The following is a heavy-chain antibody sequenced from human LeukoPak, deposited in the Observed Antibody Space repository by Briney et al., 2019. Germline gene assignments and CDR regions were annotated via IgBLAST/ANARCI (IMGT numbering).Heavy chain of an antibody. J-gene: IGHJ4*02. CDR1: GYTFTSYG. CDR3: ARARVLRPSPLNYFDY. CDR2: ISAYNGNT. D-gene: IGHD3-10*01. V-gene: IGHV1-18*01. Sequence: GASVKVSCKASGYTFTSYGISWVRQAPGQGLEWMGWISAYNGNTNYAQKLQGRVTITRDTSASTAYMELSSLRSEDTAVYYCARARVLRPSPLNYFDYWGQGTLVTVSS.